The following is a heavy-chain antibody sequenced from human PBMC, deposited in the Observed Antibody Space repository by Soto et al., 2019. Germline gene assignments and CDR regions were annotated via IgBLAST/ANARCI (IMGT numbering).Heavy chain of an antibody. D-gene: IGHD3-22*01. CDR2: IKSKTDGGTT. V-gene: IGHV3-15*07. CDR1: GFTFSNAW. J-gene: IGHJ3*02. CDR3: MILGYGYYYDSSGPGAFDI. Sequence: GGSLRLSCAASGFTFSNAWMNWVRQAPGKGLEWVGRIKSKTDGGTTDYAAPVKGRFTISRDDSKNTLYLQMNSLKTEDTAVYYCMILGYGYYYDSSGPGAFDIWGQGTMVTV.